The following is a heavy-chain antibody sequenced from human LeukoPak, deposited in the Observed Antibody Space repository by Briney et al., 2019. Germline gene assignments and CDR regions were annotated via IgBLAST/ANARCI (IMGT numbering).Heavy chain of an antibody. CDR3: ARLRDPAMAPRGRYYYYIDV. V-gene: IGHV4-59*08. J-gene: IGHJ6*03. CDR2: IYYSGST. D-gene: IGHD5-18*01. CDR1: GGSISSYY. Sequence: PSETLSLTCTVSGGSISSYYWSWIRQPPGKGLEWIGYIYYSGSTNYNPSLKSRVTISVDTSKNQFSLMLSSVTAADTAVYYCARLRDPAMAPRGRYYYYIDVWGKGTTVTVSS.